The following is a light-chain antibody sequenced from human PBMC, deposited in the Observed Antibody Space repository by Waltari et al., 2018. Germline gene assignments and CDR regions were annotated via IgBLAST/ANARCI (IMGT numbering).Light chain of an antibody. CDR3: ETGGHGTWV. Sequence: QLVLTQSPSASASLGASVKLTCTLSSGHITNVIAWHQQQPGKGPRYLMKVNSDGSHRKGDDIPERFSGSGSGPERYLTISSLQSEDEADYYCETGGHGTWVFGGGTKLTVL. V-gene: IGLV4-69*01. CDR1: SGHITNV. J-gene: IGLJ3*02. CDR2: VNSDGSH.